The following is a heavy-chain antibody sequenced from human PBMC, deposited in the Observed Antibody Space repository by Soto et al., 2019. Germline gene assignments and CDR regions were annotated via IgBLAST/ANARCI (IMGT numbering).Heavy chain of an antibody. CDR1: GASFSDHY. CDR3: ATRMPTDY. Sequence: PSETLSLTCAVYGASFSDHYWSWVRQPPGKGLEWIGEINHSGSTNYNPSLKSRVTISVDTSKNQFSLKLSSVTAADTAVYYCATRMPTDYWGQGTLVTVSS. CDR2: INHSGST. J-gene: IGHJ4*02. D-gene: IGHD2-2*01. V-gene: IGHV4-34*01.